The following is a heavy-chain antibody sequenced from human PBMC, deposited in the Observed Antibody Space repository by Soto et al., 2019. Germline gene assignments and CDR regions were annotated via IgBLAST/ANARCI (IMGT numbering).Heavy chain of an antibody. D-gene: IGHD1-1*01. CDR1: GGSVSGSYYY. CDR3: ATSQKGYNWNYFDH. CDR2: VFHTGFT. V-gene: IGHV4-39*01. J-gene: IGHJ4*02. Sequence: SETLSLTCAVSGGSVSGSYYYWAWLRQSPGKGPEWIGSVFHTGFTSYNPSLESRVSVSVDTSKSQFSLKLSAVTASDTAVYYCATSQKGYNWNYFDHRGQGALVTVSS.